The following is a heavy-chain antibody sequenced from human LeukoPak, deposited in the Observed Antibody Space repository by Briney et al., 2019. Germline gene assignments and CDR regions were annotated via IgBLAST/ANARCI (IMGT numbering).Heavy chain of an antibody. Sequence: PSETLSLTCTVSVDSLISGGYYWSSIRQHPGKGLEWIGYIYYSGSTYYKPSLKSRITISVDTSKNQFSLKLSSVTAADTAVYYCARGFAGSSTSYAYPFGYWGQGTLVTVSS. CDR1: VDSLISGGYY. D-gene: IGHD2-2*01. J-gene: IGHJ4*02. V-gene: IGHV4-31*03. CDR2: IYYSGST. CDR3: ARGFAGSSTSYAYPFGY.